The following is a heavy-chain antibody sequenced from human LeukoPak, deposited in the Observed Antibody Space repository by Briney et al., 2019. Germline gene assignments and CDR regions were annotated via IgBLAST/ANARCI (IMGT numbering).Heavy chain of an antibody. CDR2: IYPILGTA. J-gene: IGHJ4*02. V-gene: IGHV1-69*11. D-gene: IGHD6-19*01. CDR1: GGTFSSYA. Sequence: VTVSCMASGGTFSSYAIGSVRQAPGQGLEWVGRIYPILGTANYAQKFQGRVTITADESTSTAYMELSSLRSEDPTVYYCARERDARIKVAVANTPLTNFDYWGQGTLVTVSS. CDR3: ARERDARIKVAVANTPLTNFDY.